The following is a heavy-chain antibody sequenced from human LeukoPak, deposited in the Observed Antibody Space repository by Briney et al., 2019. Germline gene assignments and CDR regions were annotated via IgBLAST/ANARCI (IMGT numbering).Heavy chain of an antibody. CDR3: ARPQYTALDY. D-gene: IGHD5-18*01. CDR1: GGSISSSSYY. J-gene: IGHJ4*02. Sequence: SETLSLTCTVSGGSISSSSYYWGWIRQPPGKGLEWIGSIYYSGSTYYNPSLKSRVTISVDTSKNQFSLKLSSVTAADTAVYYCARPQYTALDYWGQGTLATVSS. CDR2: IYYSGST. V-gene: IGHV4-39*01.